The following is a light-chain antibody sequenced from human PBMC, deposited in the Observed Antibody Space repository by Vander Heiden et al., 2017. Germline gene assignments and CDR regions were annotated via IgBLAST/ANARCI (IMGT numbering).Light chain of an antibody. CDR2: DAS. CDR1: QSVRSY. Sequence: EIVLTHSPATLSLSPGERATLPCRASQSVRSYLAWYQQKPGQAPRLLIYDASNRATGIPARFSGSGSGTDFTLTISSLEPEDFAVYYCQQRSNWPLTFGGGTKVEIK. CDR3: QQRSNWPLT. J-gene: IGKJ4*01. V-gene: IGKV3-11*01.